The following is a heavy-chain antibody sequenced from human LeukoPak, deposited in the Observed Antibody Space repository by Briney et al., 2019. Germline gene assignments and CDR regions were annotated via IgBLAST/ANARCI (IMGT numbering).Heavy chain of an antibody. Sequence: SETLSLTCAVYGGSFSGYYWSWIRQPPGKGLEWIGEINHGGTTNNNPSLKSRVSISVDTSKNQFSLKLSSVTAADTAVYYCARGRTGYYYGSGKIYYYGLDVWGQGTTVTVSS. D-gene: IGHD3-10*01. CDR2: INHGGTT. CDR1: GGSFSGYY. V-gene: IGHV4-34*01. J-gene: IGHJ6*02. CDR3: ARGRTGYYYGSGKIYYYGLDV.